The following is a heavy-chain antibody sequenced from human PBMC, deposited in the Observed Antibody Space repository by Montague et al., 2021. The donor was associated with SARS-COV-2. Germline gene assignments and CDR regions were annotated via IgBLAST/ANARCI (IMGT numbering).Heavy chain of an antibody. CDR1: GGSFSGYY. J-gene: IGHJ6*03. D-gene: IGHD2-2*01. Sequence: SETLSLTCAVDGGSFSGYYWGWIRQPPGKGLEWNGGIIHSGGTKYNPSLKSRVTISVDTSKNQFSLKLSSGTAADTAMYYCARGLQRVVPGFLGGGHYYYYYYMDVWGKGTTVTVSS. V-gene: IGHV4-34*01. CDR3: ARGLQRVVPGFLGGGHYYYYYYMDV. CDR2: IIHSGGT.